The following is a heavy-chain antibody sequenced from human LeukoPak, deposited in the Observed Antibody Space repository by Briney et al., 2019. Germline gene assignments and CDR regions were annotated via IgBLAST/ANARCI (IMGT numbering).Heavy chain of an antibody. D-gene: IGHD6-6*01. CDR3: ARYSRWGTGNWYFDL. J-gene: IGHJ2*01. Sequence: GGSLRLSCAGSGFTFSGYEMNWVRQAPGKELEWLSYVSTTGDIRHYADSVTGRFTISRDNAENALHLQMNSLRVEDTAIYYCARYSRWGTGNWYFDLWGRGTLVTVSS. V-gene: IGHV3-48*03. CDR1: GFTFSGYE. CDR2: VSTTGDIR.